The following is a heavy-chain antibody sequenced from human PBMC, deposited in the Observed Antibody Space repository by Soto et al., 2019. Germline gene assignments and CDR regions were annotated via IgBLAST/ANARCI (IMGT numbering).Heavy chain of an antibody. CDR2: IYWDDDK. D-gene: IGHD1-20*01. CDR1: GFSLTTSGVG. Sequence: ITLQESGPTLVKPTQTLTLTCIFSGFSLTTSGVGVGWIRQPPGQALEWLALIYWDDDKRYNPSLETRLTLPKDNSKNQVVFTMTKMDPMDTATYYCAHRRAYNNYWSWGDFDYWGRGTLVTVSS. V-gene: IGHV2-5*02. J-gene: IGHJ4*01. CDR3: AHRRAYNNYWSWGDFDY.